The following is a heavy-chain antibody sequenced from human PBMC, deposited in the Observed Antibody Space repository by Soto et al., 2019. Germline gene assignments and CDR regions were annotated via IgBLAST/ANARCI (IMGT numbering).Heavy chain of an antibody. V-gene: IGHV1-18*01. D-gene: IGHD5-12*01. CDR2: ISAYNGNT. J-gene: IGHJ3*02. Sequence: ASVKVSCKASGYTFTSYGIIWVRQAPGQGLEWMGWISAYNGNTNYAQKLQGRVTMTTDTSTSTAYMELRSLRSDDTAVYYCARNFIVAPIPHDAFDIWGQGTMVTVSS. CDR1: GYTFTSYG. CDR3: ARNFIVAPIPHDAFDI.